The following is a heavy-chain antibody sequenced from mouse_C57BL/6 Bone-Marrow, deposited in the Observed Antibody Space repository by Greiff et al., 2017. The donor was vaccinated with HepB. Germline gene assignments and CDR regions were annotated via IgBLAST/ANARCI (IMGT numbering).Heavy chain of an antibody. D-gene: IGHD1-1*01. CDR3: ARKNYGSSWGFDY. CDR2: IWSGGST. CDR1: GFSLTSYG. Sequence: QVQLKESGPGLVQPSQSLSITCTVSGFSLTSYGVHWVRQSPGKGLEWLGVIWSGGSTYYNAAFISRLSISKDNSKSQVFFKMNRLQADDTAVYYCARKNYGSSWGFDYWGQGTTLTVSS. V-gene: IGHV2-2*01. J-gene: IGHJ2*01.